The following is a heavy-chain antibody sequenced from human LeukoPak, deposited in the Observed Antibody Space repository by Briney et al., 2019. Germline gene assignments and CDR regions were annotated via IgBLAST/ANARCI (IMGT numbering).Heavy chain of an antibody. V-gene: IGHV3-20*01. J-gene: IGHJ6*02. D-gene: IGHD3-22*01. CDR3: AKDHYYDSSGYFEAVYYYYYGMDV. CDR2: INWNGGST. Sequence: QTGGSLRLSCAASGLTFDDYGMSWVRQAPGKGLEWVSGINWNGGSTGYADSVKGRFTISRDNAKNSLYLQMNSLRAEDTALYHCAKDHYYDSSGYFEAVYYYYYGMDVWGQGTTVTVSS. CDR1: GLTFDDYG.